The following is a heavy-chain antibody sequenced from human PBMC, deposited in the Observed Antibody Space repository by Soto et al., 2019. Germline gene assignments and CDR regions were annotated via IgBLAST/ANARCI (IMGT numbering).Heavy chain of an antibody. Sequence: GASVKVSCKASGYTFTSYDINWVRQATGQGLEWMGWMNPNSGNTDYAQKFQGRVTMTRNTSISTAYMELSSLRSEDTAVYYCARERSAAGTGWFDPWGQGTLVTVPQ. J-gene: IGHJ5*02. CDR3: ARERSAAGTGWFDP. D-gene: IGHD6-13*01. V-gene: IGHV1-8*01. CDR1: GYTFTSYD. CDR2: MNPNSGNT.